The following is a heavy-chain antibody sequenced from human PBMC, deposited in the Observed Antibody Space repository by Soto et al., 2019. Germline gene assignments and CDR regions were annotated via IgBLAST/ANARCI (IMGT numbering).Heavy chain of an antibody. CDR3: ARAYTADWVREFDP. Sequence: ASVKVPCKASGYSFTSYGFNWVRQATGQGLEWMGWMNPNSGDTGYAQKFQGRVTMTRNTSISTAYMELSSLRSEDTAMYYCARAYTADWVREFDPWGQGTLVTVSS. CDR1: GYSFTSYG. CDR2: MNPNSGDT. J-gene: IGHJ5*02. V-gene: IGHV1-8*01. D-gene: IGHD3-16*01.